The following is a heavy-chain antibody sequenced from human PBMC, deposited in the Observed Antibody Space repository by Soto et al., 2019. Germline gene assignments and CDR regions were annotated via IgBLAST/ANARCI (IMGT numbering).Heavy chain of an antibody. Sequence: KPSETLSLTCTVSGGSISSSSYYWGWIRQPPGKGLEWIGSIYYSGSTYYNPSLKSRVTISVDTSKNQFSLKLSSVAAADTAVYYCARRITIFGVVTLYYYGMDVWGQGTTVTVSS. CDR3: ARRITIFGVVTLYYYGMDV. J-gene: IGHJ6*02. V-gene: IGHV4-39*01. D-gene: IGHD3-3*01. CDR1: GGSISSSSYY. CDR2: IYYSGST.